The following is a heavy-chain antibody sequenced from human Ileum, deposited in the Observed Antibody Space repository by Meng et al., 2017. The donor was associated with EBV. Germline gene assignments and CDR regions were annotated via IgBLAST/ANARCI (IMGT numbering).Heavy chain of an antibody. CDR1: GGSISRSDW. Sequence: VQLQESGPGLVKPSGTPSLTCAVSGGSISRSDWGSWVRQPPGKGLGWIGETSHSGSTNYSPSLKSRVTISLDKSKNQLSLKLNSVTAADTAVYYCASSDYYRSDYWGQGTLVTVSS. CDR2: TSHSGST. V-gene: IGHV4-4*02. D-gene: IGHD3-22*01. J-gene: IGHJ4*02. CDR3: ASSDYYRSDY.